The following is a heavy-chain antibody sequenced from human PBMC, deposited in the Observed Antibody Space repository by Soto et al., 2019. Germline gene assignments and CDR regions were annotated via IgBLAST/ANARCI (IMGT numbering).Heavy chain of an antibody. Sequence: GGSLRLSCAASGFTFDDYAMHWVRQAPGNGLEWVSGISWNSGSIGYADSVKGRFTISRDNAKNSLYLQMNSLRAEDTALYYCAKGGLVLRFLEWLSTDYFDYWGQGTLVTVSS. CDR1: GFTFDDYA. D-gene: IGHD3-3*01. J-gene: IGHJ4*02. CDR2: ISWNSGSI. V-gene: IGHV3-9*01. CDR3: AKGGLVLRFLEWLSTDYFDY.